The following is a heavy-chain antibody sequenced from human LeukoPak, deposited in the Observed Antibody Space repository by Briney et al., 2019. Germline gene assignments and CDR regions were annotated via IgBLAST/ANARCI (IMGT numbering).Heavy chain of an antibody. Sequence: GASVKVCCKASAYTFTGYRMHRVRQAPEQGLEWIGWINPNSGGTNYAQKFQGRVTMTRDTSISTAYMELSRLRSDDTAVYYCARGLIAAPSGFHPWGQGTLVTVSS. J-gene: IGHJ5*02. V-gene: IGHV1-2*02. CDR3: ARGLIAAPSGFHP. CDR1: AYTFTGYR. CDR2: INPNSGGT. D-gene: IGHD6-6*01.